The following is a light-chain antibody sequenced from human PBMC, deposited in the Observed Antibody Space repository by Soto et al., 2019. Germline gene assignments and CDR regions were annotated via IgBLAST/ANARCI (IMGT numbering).Light chain of an antibody. J-gene: IGKJ4*01. CDR2: GAS. CDR3: QQYGSSPPLT. Sequence: IVLTQSPGTLALSPGERATPSCRASQSVSSSYLAWYQQKPGQAPRLLIYGASSRATGIPDRFSGSGSGTDFTLTISRLEPEDSAVYYCQQYGSSPPLTFGGGTKV. V-gene: IGKV3-20*01. CDR1: QSVSSSY.